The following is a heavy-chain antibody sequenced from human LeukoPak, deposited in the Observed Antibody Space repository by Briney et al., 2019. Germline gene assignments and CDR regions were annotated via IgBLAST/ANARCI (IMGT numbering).Heavy chain of an antibody. V-gene: IGHV4-30-2*01. CDR2: IYHSGST. CDR1: GGSISSGGYS. Sequence: SQTLSLTCAISGGSISSGGYSWSWIRQPPGTGLEWIGYIYHSGSTYYNPSLKSRVTISVDRSKNQFSLKLSSVTAADTAVYYCARAGGAAFDYWGQGTLVTVSS. CDR3: ARAGGAAFDY. D-gene: IGHD3-10*01. J-gene: IGHJ4*02.